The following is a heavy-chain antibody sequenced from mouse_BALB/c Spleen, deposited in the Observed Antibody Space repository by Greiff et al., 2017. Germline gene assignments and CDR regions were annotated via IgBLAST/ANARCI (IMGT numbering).Heavy chain of an antibody. V-gene: IGHV2-9-2*01. Sequence: VKLMESGPGLVAPSQSLSITCTVSGFSLTSYDISWIRQPPGKGLEWLGVIWTGGGTNYNSAFMSRLSISKDNSKSQVFLKMNSLQTDDTAIYYCVGAYYGNYAPFDDGGQGTTLTVSA. CDR1: GFSLTSYD. D-gene: IGHD2-10*01. CDR2: IWTGGGT. J-gene: IGHJ2*01. CDR3: VGAYYGNYAPFDD.